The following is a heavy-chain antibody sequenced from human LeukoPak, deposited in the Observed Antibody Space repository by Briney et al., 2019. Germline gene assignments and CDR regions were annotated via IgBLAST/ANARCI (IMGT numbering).Heavy chain of an antibody. V-gene: IGHV4-31*03. D-gene: IGHD3-3*02. CDR3: AREADIYYFDY. CDR1: DGSISSGGYY. J-gene: IGHJ4*02. CDR2: IYYSGST. Sequence: SQTLSLICTVSDGSISSGGYYWSWIRQHPGKGLEWIGYIYYSGSTYYNPSLKSRVTISVDTSKNQFSLKLSSVTAADTAVYYCAREADIYYFDYWGQGTLVTVSS.